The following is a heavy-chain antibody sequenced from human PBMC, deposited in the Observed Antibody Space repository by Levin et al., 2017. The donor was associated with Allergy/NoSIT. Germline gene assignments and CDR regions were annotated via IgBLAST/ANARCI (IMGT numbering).Heavy chain of an antibody. CDR1: GGSISNYY. CDR3: ARAAGGSGMDV. V-gene: IGHV4-4*08. Sequence: SETLSLTCIVSGGSISNYYWSWIRQAPGKALEWIGYLYSGASTSYNPSLKSRVPISVDRSTNHLSLRLTSVTAADTAVYYCARAAGGSGMDVWGHGTTVTVSS. J-gene: IGHJ6*02. CDR2: LYSGAST. D-gene: IGHD2-15*01.